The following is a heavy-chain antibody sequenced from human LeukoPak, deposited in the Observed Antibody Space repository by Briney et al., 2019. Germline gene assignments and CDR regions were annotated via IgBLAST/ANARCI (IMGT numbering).Heavy chain of an antibody. V-gene: IGHV3-33*01. CDR2: IWYDGSNK. J-gene: IGHJ4*02. Sequence: GGSLRLSCAASGFTFSSYGMHWVRQDPGKGLEWVAVIWYDGSNKYYADSVKGRFTVSRDNSKNTVYLQMSSLRVEDTAVYYCARDYDFYCSGGHCYSPRLSDYWGQGTLVTFSS. CDR3: ARDYDFYCSGGHCYSPRLSDY. D-gene: IGHD2-15*01. CDR1: GFTFSSYG.